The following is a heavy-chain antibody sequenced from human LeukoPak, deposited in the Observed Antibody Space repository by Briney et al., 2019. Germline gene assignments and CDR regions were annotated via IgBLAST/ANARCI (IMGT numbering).Heavy chain of an antibody. V-gene: IGHV4-4*07. CDR3: ARGIVADDNRPFDY. J-gene: IGHJ4*02. CDR1: GGSMSSYY. Sequence: PSETLSLTCTVSGGSMSSYYWSWIRQPAGKGLEWIGRIYANSGSTDYNPSLRSRVTMSVDTSKNQFSLKVSSVTAADTAVYYCARGIVADDNRPFDYWGQGTLVTVSS. D-gene: IGHD6-13*01. CDR2: IYANSGST.